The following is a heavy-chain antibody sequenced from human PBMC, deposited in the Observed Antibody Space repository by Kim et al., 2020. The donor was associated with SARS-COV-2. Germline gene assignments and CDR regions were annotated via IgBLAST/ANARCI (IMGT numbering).Heavy chain of an antibody. V-gene: IGHV4-34*01. CDR3: APPPPPRSGPQSPFDY. J-gene: IGHJ4*01. D-gene: IGHD3-3*01. CDR1: TDSRSDYY. CDR2: IDHRGNT. Sequence: SETLSLTCPINTDSRSDYYCGWIRQAPGKGLEWIGEIDHRGNTKYNPSLKSRVTISVDRSKNLVALKLTSVTAADTAKYHCAPPPPPRSGPQSPFDYWG.